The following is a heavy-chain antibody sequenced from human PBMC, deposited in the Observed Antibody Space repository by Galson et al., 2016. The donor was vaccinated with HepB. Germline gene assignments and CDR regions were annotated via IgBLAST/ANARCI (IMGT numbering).Heavy chain of an antibody. D-gene: IGHD5-18*01. CDR1: GGSFSGYY. CDR3: ARVGYSYGWTFDY. V-gene: IGHV4-34*01. CDR2: INHSGST. Sequence: SETLSLTCAVYGGSFSGYYWSWIRQPPGKGLEWIGEINHSGSTRYNPSLKSRVTMSVDTSKNQFSLKLSSVTAADPAVYYCARVGYSYGWTFDYWGQGTLGTVSS. J-gene: IGHJ4*02.